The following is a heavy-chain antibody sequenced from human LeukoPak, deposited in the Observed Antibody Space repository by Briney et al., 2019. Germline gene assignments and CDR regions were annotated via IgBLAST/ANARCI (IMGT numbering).Heavy chain of an antibody. V-gene: IGHV3-30-3*01. J-gene: IGHJ4*02. Sequence: GRSLRLSCAASGFTFSSYAMHWVRQAPGKGLEWVAVISYDGSNKYYADSVKGRFTISRDNSKNTLYLQMNSLRAEDTAVYYCARGDYGGNSPYFDYWGQGTLVTVSS. CDR1: GFTFSSYA. CDR3: ARGDYGGNSPYFDY. D-gene: IGHD4-17*01. CDR2: ISYDGSNK.